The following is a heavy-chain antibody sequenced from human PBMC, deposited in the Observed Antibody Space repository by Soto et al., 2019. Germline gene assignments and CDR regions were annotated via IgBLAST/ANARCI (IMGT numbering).Heavy chain of an antibody. Sequence: ASVKASCNASCYPSCTYAITWVRQAPVQGLEWVGWISTNSGNTYYAQNFQGRVTLTTDTSTTTAYMEFRSLTSDDTAIYYCARTYNWKSEGFDHWGQGTLVTVSS. J-gene: IGHJ4*02. V-gene: IGHV1-18*04. CDR2: ISTNSGNT. CDR1: CYPSCTYA. D-gene: IGHD1-20*01. CDR3: ARTYNWKSEGFDH.